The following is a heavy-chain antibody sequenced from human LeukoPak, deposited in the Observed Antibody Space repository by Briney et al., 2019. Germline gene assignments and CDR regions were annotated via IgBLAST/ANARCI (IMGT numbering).Heavy chain of an antibody. J-gene: IGHJ4*02. V-gene: IGHV1-24*01. CDR1: GYTLTELS. CDR2: FDPEDGET. Sequence: GASVKVSCKVSGYTLTELSMHWVRQAPGKGLEWMGGFDPEDGETIYAQKFQGRVTMTEDTSTDTAYMELSSLRSEDTAVYYCATLGGYDSSGCPLDYWGQGTLVTVSS. CDR3: ATLGGYDSSGCPLDY. D-gene: IGHD3-22*01.